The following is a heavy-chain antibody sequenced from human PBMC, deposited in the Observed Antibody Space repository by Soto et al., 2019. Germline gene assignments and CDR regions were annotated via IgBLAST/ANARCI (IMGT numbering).Heavy chain of an antibody. CDR2: ISRSGSDI. CDR1: GFTFSDYS. J-gene: IGHJ6*02. CDR3: ATVGYCSSTSCQTRYYYYGMDV. Sequence: GGSLRLSCAASGFTFSDYSMNWVRQAPGKGLEWVSYISRSGSDIYYADSVKGRFTISRDDAKNSLFLQMNSLRAEDTAVYYCATVGYCSSTSCQTRYYYYGMDVWGQGTTVTVSS. D-gene: IGHD2-2*03. V-gene: IGHV3-11*01.